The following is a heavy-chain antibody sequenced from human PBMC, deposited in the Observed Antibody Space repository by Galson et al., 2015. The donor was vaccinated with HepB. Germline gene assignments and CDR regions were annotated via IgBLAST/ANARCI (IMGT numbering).Heavy chain of an antibody. CDR1: GFTFSNAW. V-gene: IGHV3-15*01. Sequence: SLRLSCAASGFTFSNAWMSWVRQAPGKGLEWVGRIKSKTDGGTTDYAAPVKGRFTISRDDSKNTLYLQMNSLKTEDTAVYYCTTGGCSSTSCYFFYYYGMDVWGQGTTVTVSS. D-gene: IGHD2-2*01. CDR3: TTGGCSSTSCYFFYYYGMDV. CDR2: IKSKTDGGTT. J-gene: IGHJ6*02.